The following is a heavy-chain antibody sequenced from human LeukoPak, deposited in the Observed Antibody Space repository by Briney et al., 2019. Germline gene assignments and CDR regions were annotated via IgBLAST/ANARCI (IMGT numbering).Heavy chain of an antibody. J-gene: IGHJ4*02. CDR1: GYSFSSYW. D-gene: IGHD2-2*03. V-gene: IGHV5-51*01. CDR2: IYPGDSDS. Sequence: GESLKISCKGSGYSFSSYWIAWVRQMPGKGLEWMGIIYPGDSDSKYSRSFQGQVTISADKSISTAYLQWSSLKASDTAMYYCARRIGYCSSTSCPYYFDYWGQGTLVTVSS. CDR3: ARRIGYCSSTSCPYYFDY.